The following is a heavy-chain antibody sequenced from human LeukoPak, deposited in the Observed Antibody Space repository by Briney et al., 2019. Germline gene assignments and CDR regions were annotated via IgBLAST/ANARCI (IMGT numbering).Heavy chain of an antibody. D-gene: IGHD3-16*01. V-gene: IGHV3-23*01. CDR1: GFTFNNYA. J-gene: IGHJ4*02. Sequence: GGSLRLSCAASGFTFNNYAMSWVRQAPGKGLEWVSEISGGGDSTYYADSVKGRFTISRDNSKNTLYLQMNSLRVEDTAVYYCAKDRPRAYESGYRLGDYWGQGALVTVSS. CDR3: AKDRPRAYESGYRLGDY. CDR2: ISGGGDST.